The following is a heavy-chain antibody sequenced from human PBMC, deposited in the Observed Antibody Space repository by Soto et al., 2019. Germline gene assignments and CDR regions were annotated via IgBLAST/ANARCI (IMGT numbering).Heavy chain of an antibody. Sequence: GGSLRLSCAASGFTVSSNYMSWVRQAPGKGLEWVSVIYSGGSTYYADSVKGRFTISRDNSKNTLYLQMNSLRAEDTAVYYCAYPGYSSGWETEYFQHWGQGTLVTVSS. J-gene: IGHJ1*01. CDR2: IYSGGST. V-gene: IGHV3-66*01. CDR1: GFTVSSNY. CDR3: AYPGYSSGWETEYFQH. D-gene: IGHD6-19*01.